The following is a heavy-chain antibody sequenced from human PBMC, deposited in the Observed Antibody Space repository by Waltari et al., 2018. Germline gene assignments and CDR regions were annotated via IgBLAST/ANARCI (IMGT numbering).Heavy chain of an antibody. J-gene: IGHJ3*02. D-gene: IGHD3-22*01. Sequence: QVQLQESGPGLVKPSEPLSLTCTVSGGSISSYYWSWIRQPAGKGLEWIGRIYTSGSTNYNPSLKSRVTMSVDTSKNQFSLKLSSVTAADTAVYYCARDGGITMIRAFDIWGQGTMVTVSS. CDR3: ARDGGITMIRAFDI. CDR2: IYTSGST. CDR1: GGSISSYY. V-gene: IGHV4-4*07.